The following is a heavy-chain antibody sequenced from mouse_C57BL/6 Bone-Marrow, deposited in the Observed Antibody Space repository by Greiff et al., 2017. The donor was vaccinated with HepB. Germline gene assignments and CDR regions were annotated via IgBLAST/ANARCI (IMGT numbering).Heavy chain of an antibody. D-gene: IGHD1-1*01. Sequence: EVKVVESGGDLVKPGGSLKLSCAASGFTFSSYGMSWVRQTPDKRLEWVATISSGGSYTYYPDSVKGRFTISRDNAKNTRYLQMSSLKSEDTAMYYCARHDYGGYFDVWGTGTTVTVSS. V-gene: IGHV5-6*01. CDR1: GFTFSSYG. CDR2: ISSGGSYT. J-gene: IGHJ1*03. CDR3: ARHDYGGYFDV.